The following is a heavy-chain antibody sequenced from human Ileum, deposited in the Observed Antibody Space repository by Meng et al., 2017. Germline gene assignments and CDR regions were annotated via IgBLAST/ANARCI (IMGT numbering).Heavy chain of an antibody. CDR3: ARVELTDTAMGRGWFNP. V-gene: IGHV1-69*06. Sequence: GRLGQVGAEVKKPGSLVKCSCKGSGGTFSSYAISWVRQAPGQGLEWMGGIIPIFGTANYAQKFQGRVTITADKSTSTAYMELSSLRSEDTAVYYCARVELTDTAMGRGWFNPWGQGTLVTVSS. J-gene: IGHJ5*02. D-gene: IGHD5-18*01. CDR1: GGTFSSYA. CDR2: IIPIFGTA.